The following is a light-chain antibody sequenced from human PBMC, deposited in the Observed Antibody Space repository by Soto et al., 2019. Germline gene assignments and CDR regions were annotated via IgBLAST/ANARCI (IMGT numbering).Light chain of an antibody. CDR3: QQYNSYPKT. CDR1: QSISSW. Sequence: DIQLTQSPYTLSASVGERVTITCRASQSISSWLAWYQQKPGKAPKLLIYDASSLESGVPSRFSGSGSGTEFTLTISSLQPDDFATYYCQQYNSYPKTFGQGTKVDIK. CDR2: DAS. J-gene: IGKJ1*01. V-gene: IGKV1-5*01.